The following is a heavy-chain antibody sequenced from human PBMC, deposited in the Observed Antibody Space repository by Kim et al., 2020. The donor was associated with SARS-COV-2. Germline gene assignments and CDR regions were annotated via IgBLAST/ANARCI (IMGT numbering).Heavy chain of an antibody. CDR3: AKDLSSGGSCYSCYYYGMDV. V-gene: IGHV3-23*01. J-gene: IGHJ6*02. Sequence: RFTISRDNSKNTLYLQMNSLRAEDTAVYYCAKDLSSGGSCYSCYYYGMDVWGQGTTVTVSS. D-gene: IGHD2-15*01.